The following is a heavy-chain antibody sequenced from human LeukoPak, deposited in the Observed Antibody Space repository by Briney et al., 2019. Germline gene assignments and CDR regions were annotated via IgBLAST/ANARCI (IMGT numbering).Heavy chain of an antibody. V-gene: IGHV3-48*02. Sequence: PGGSLRLSCAASGFTFSSYGMHWVRQAPGKGLEWISYIGSDSTIYNADSAKGRFTISRDNAKNSLYLQMKSLRDEDTAVYYCARNRASSGAGLFDYWGQGTLVTVSS. J-gene: IGHJ4*02. D-gene: IGHD6-19*01. CDR2: IGSDSTI. CDR3: ARNRASSGAGLFDY. CDR1: GFTFSSYG.